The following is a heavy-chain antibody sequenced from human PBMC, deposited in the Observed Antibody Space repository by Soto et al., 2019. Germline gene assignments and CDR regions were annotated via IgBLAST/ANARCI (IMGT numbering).Heavy chain of an antibody. V-gene: IGHV1-18*04. D-gene: IGHD5-12*01. CDR2: ISPYNGNT. CDR3: ATSYDSGFDP. J-gene: IGHJ5*02. CDR1: GYAFSNYG. Sequence: QIQLVQSGAEVKKPGASVRVSCKASGYAFSNYGISWIRQAPGLGLEWMGWISPYNGNTDYAQSLQGRVTMTTDTSTNTAYMELRSLTSDDTAVYYCATSYDSGFDPWGQGTLVTGSS.